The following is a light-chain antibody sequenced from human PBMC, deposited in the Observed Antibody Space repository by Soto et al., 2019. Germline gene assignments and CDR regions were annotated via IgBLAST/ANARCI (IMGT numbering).Light chain of an antibody. CDR1: SSDVGSYNY. Sequence: QYVLTQPASVSGSPGQSITISCTGTSSDVGSYNYVSWYQQHPGKAPKLMIYEVRNRPSGVSDRFSGSKSGKTASLTIFGLQAEDEADYYCSSYTTSTTQVFGGGTKVTVL. V-gene: IGLV2-14*01. J-gene: IGLJ2*01. CDR3: SSYTTSTTQV. CDR2: EVR.